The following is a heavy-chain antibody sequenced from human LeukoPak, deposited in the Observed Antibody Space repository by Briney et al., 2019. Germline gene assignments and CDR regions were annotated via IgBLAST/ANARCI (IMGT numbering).Heavy chain of an antibody. CDR1: GYNFAGYY. CDR2: INPRDGET. J-gene: IGHJ4*02. V-gene: IGHV1-2*06. CDR3: ARSPHILTGENFDY. D-gene: IGHD3-9*01. Sequence: ASVKVSCKASGYNFAGYYIHWVRQAPGQGLEWMGRINPRDGETNFAQKFQGRVTMTRDTSISTAYMELSRLRSDDTTVYYCARSPHILTGENFDYWGQGTLVTVSS.